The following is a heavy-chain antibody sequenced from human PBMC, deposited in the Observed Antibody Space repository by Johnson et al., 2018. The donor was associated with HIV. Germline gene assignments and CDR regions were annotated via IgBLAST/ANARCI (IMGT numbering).Heavy chain of an antibody. CDR1: GFTFSSYA. CDR3: AREEEWELTLVGVGAFDI. J-gene: IGHJ3*02. Sequence: QMQLVESGGGLVQPGGSLRLSCAASGFTFSSYAMHWVRQAPGKGLEWVAVISYDGSNKYYADSVTGRFTISRDNAKNSLYPQMNSLRAEDTAVYYCAREEEWELTLVGVGAFDIWGQGTMVTVSS. V-gene: IGHV3-30*04. CDR2: ISYDGSNK. D-gene: IGHD1-26*01.